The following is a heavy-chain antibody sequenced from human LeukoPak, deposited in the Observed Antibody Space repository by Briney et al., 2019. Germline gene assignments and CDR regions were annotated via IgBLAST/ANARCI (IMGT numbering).Heavy chain of an antibody. D-gene: IGHD3-3*01. J-gene: IGHJ4*02. CDR1: GFTFSSYG. Sequence: GGSLRLSCAASGFTFSSYGMHWVRQAPGKGLEAVAGVSSSDSHTYYGDSVKGRFTISRDKSTNMIYLQMNSLRAEDTAIYYCAKDGEFWSGYLDHWGQGILVTVSS. V-gene: IGHV3-NL1*01. CDR3: AKDGEFWSGYLDH. CDR2: VSSSDSHT.